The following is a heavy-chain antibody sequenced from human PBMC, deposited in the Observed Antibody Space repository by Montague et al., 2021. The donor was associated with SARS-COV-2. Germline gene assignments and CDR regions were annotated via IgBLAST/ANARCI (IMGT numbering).Heavy chain of an antibody. D-gene: IGHD6-19*01. CDR3: ARGWAFDP. CDR2: VYYNGDT. Sequence: SETLSLTCTVSGGSTARHYWNWIRQSPGKRPEWIGYVYYNGDTKYNPSLQSRVTISIDTSENQFSLRLNSVTAADTAVYFCARGWAFDPRGQGRLVTVSS. CDR1: GGSTARHY. V-gene: IGHV4-59*08. J-gene: IGHJ3*01.